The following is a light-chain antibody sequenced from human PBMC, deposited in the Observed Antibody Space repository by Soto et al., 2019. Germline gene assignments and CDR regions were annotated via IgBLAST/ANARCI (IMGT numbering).Light chain of an antibody. CDR1: QGISSY. J-gene: IGKJ1*01. Sequence: QRTQSPSSLSASTGDRVTITCRASQGISSYLAWYQQKPGKAPKLLIYAASTLQSGVPSRFSGSGSGTDFTLTISCLQSEDFATYYCQQYYSYPRTFGQGTKVDIK. V-gene: IGKV1-8*01. CDR2: AAS. CDR3: QQYYSYPRT.